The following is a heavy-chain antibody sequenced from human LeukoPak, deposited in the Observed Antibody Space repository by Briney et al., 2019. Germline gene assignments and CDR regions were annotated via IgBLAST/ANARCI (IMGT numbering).Heavy chain of an antibody. J-gene: IGHJ6*03. CDR1: GYTFTGYY. CDR2: INPNSGGT. V-gene: IGHV1-2*04. CDR3: ARAGYCSSTSCYGYYYYMDV. D-gene: IGHD2-2*01. Sequence: GASVKVSCKASGYTFTGYYMHWVRQAPGQGLEWMGWINPNSGGTNYAQKFQGWVTMTRDTSISTAYMELSRLRSDDTAVYYCARAGYCSSTSCYGYYYYMDVWGKGTTVTVSS.